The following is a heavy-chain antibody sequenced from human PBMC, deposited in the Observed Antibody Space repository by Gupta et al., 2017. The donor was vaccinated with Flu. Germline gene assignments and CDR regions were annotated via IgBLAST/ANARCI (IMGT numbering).Heavy chain of an antibody. J-gene: IGHJ3*01. CDR1: GFTFSDDW. Sequence: EAGPVSAEPGRSGRPSCAASGFTFSDDWMIWVRQAPGKGLEWVANIKRDSSEVFYLDCVKGRFMISRDNSKDLLFLLRNNLRVEDAATYHCSAVAASRIEAIHPWGQGTVVTVSS. CDR3: SAVAASRIEAIHP. V-gene: IGHV3-7*01. D-gene: IGHD6-19*01. CDR2: IKRDSSEV.